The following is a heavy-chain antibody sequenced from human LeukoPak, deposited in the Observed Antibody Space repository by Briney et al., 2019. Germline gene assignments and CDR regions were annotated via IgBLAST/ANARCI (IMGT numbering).Heavy chain of an antibody. Sequence: PGGSLRLSCAASGFTFSDYYMSWIRWAPGKGLEWVSYISSSGTTIYFTDSVKGRFTISRDNAENSLYLQMNSLRAEDTAVYYCAREKSSGWFYFDYWGQGTLVTVSS. CDR2: ISSSGTTI. CDR1: GFTFSDYY. J-gene: IGHJ4*02. CDR3: AREKSSGWFYFDY. D-gene: IGHD6-19*01. V-gene: IGHV3-11*01.